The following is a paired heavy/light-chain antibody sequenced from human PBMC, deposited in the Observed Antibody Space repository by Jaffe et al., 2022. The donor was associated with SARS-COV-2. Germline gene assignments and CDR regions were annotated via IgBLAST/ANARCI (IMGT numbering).Light chain of an antibody. J-gene: IGKJ5*01. CDR2: KAS. CDR3: QQYNSFSPIT. CDR1: QSISTW. V-gene: IGKV1-5*03. Sequence: DIQMTQSPSTLSASVGDRVTITCRASQSISTWLAWYQQKPGKAPKLLIYKASSLESGVPSRFSGSGSGTEFTLTISSLQPDDFATYYCQQYNSFSPITFGQGTRLEIK.
Heavy chain of an antibody. CDR3: ATQIGTIRFPRYFDS. CDR1: GGSITSRSSY. CDR2: IFYSGGGTT. J-gene: IGHJ4*02. D-gene: IGHD1-1*01. V-gene: IGHV4-39*01. Sequence: QLQLQESGPGLVKPSETLSLTCTVSGGSITSRSSYWGWIRQSPGKGLEWIGSIFYSGGGTTFYHPSLKNRITMSADTSKNQFSLALSSVTAADTAVYYCATQIGTIRFPRYFDSWGQGTLVTVSS.